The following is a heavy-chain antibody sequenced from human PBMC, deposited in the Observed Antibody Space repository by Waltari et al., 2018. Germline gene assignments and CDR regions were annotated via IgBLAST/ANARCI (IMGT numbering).Heavy chain of an antibody. D-gene: IGHD2-15*01. CDR3: ARVHGHTVVIVAAPFDY. Sequence: QVTLKESGPALVTPTQTLTLTCTFSGFSISPTGTGVGWIRQPPGKALEWLASIYWNDSKYYSTSLKSRLTISKDTSKNQVVLTMTNMDPVDTATYYCARVHGHTVVIVAAPFDYWGQGVLVTVSS. CDR2: IYWNDSK. CDR1: GFSISPTGTG. V-gene: IGHV2-70*04. J-gene: IGHJ4*02.